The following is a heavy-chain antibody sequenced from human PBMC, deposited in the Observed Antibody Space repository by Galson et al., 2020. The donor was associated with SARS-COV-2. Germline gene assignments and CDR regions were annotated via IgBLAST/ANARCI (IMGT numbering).Heavy chain of an antibody. V-gene: IGHV3-33*06. D-gene: IGHD2-2*01. J-gene: IGHJ6*03. CDR3: AKSSTDNHYYYYYMDV. CDR2: IWYDGSNK. Sequence: GGSLRLSCAASGFTFSSYGMHWVRQAPGKGLEWVAVIWYDGSNKYYADSVKGRFTISRDNSKNTLYLQMNSLRAEDTAVYYCAKSSTDNHYYYYYMDVWGKGTTVTVSS. CDR1: GFTFSSYG.